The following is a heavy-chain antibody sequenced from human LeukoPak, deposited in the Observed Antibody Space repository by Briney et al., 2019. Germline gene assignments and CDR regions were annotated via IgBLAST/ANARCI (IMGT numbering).Heavy chain of an antibody. D-gene: IGHD2-2*02. CDR1: GFTFSSYA. V-gene: IGHV3-30*18. Sequence: GALRLSCAASGFTFSSYAMSWVRQAPGKGLEWVAVISYDGSNKYYADSVKGRFTISRDNSKNTLYLQMNSLRAEDTAVYYCAKAQCSSTSCYIDYWGQGTLVTVSS. CDR3: AKAQCSSTSCYIDY. CDR2: ISYDGSNK. J-gene: IGHJ4*02.